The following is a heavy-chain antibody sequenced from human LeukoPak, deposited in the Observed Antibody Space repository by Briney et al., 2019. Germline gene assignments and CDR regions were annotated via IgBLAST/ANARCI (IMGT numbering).Heavy chain of an antibody. Sequence: ASVKVSCKASGYTFTGYYIHWVRQAPGQGLEWMGRINPHSGDTNSAQKFQGRVTVTRDTSISTAYMELSSLRSEDTAVYYCARERSLGYCSGGSCYSGWNFDYWGQGTLVTVSS. V-gene: IGHV1-2*06. D-gene: IGHD2-15*01. CDR3: ARERSLGYCSGGSCYSGWNFDY. CDR1: GYTFTGYY. J-gene: IGHJ4*02. CDR2: INPHSGDT.